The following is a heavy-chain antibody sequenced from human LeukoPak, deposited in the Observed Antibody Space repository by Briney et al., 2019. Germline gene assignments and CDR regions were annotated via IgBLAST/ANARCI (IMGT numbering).Heavy chain of an antibody. J-gene: IGHJ4*02. Sequence: SETLSLTCTVSGDSMSSGSYYGTWIRQPAGKGLEWIGRIYSSGSINHNRSRKSRVTISLYTSKIQFSLKLISVTAADTAVYFCARERTDTSMDYWGQGTLVTVSS. V-gene: IGHV4-61*02. CDR3: ARERTDTSMDY. D-gene: IGHD5-18*01. CDR2: IYSSGSI. CDR1: GDSMSSGSYY.